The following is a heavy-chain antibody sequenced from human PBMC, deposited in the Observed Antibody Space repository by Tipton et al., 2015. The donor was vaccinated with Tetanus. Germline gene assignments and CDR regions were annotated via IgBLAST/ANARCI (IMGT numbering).Heavy chain of an antibody. V-gene: IGHV4-30-4*01. CDR3: ARVRAILRRTLSGLYWLDP. CDR2: VYYSGTT. J-gene: IGHJ5*02. Sequence: TLSLTCTVSGGSFRSGDHYWSWIRQPPGKGLEWIGSVYYSGTTYYNPSLQSRVAISVDTSKNQFSLEVASVTVSDTAVYYCARVRAILRRTLSGLYWLDPWGQGILVTVSS. D-gene: IGHD3-16*01. CDR1: GGSFRSGDHY.